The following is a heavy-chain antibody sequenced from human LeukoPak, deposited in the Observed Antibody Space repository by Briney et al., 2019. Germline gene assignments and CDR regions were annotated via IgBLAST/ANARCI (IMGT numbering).Heavy chain of an antibody. CDR2: IYTSGST. V-gene: IGHV4-61*02. CDR1: GGSISSGNYY. CDR3: ARDWYCSSAGCTDY. Sequence: SQTLSLTCKVSGGSISSGNYYWSWIRQPAGKGLEWIGRIYTSGSTNYNPSLKSRVTISIDTSKNQFSLKLSSVTAADTAVYYCARDWYCSSAGCTDYWGQGTLVTVSS. D-gene: IGHD2-2*01. J-gene: IGHJ4*02.